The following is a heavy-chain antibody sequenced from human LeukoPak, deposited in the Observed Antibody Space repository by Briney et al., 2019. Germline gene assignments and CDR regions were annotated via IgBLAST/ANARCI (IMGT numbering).Heavy chain of an antibody. Sequence: SETLSLTCTVSGGSISSYYWSWIRQPPGKGLEWIGYIYYSGSTNYNPSLKSRVTISVDTSKNQFSLKLSSVTAADTAVYYCARGKGRYSSPDYWGQGTLVTVSS. V-gene: IGHV4-59*01. D-gene: IGHD5-18*01. CDR3: ARGKGRYSSPDY. J-gene: IGHJ4*02. CDR1: GGSISSYY. CDR2: IYYSGST.